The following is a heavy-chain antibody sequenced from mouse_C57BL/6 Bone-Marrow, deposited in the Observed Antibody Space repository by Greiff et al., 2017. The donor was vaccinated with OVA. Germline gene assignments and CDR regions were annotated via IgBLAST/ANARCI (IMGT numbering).Heavy chain of an antibody. V-gene: IGHV1-50*01. CDR3: ASSRTSQSFDY. J-gene: IGHJ2*01. D-gene: IGHD3-2*02. Sequence: QVQLQQPGAELVKPGASVKLSCKASGYTFTSYWMQWVNQRPGQGLEWIGEIDTSDSYTYYNQKMKGKATFTIDTSSSTAYMQLSTLTSEDAAVYYCASSRTSQSFDYWVQGTTLTVSS. CDR2: IDTSDSYT. CDR1: GYTFTSYW.